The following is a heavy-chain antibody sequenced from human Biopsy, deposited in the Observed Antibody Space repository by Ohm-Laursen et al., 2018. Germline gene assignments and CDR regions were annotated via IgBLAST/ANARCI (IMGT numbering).Heavy chain of an antibody. CDR3: ATELLPPGVGGPWLDS. Sequence: SLRLSCSAPGVTLSGYGMNWVRQAPGKGLEWVSSISASSSYIYYADSVKGRFTVSRDNTKNILYLQMNSLRAADTAIYFCATELLPPGVGGPWLDSWGQGTPVTVSS. D-gene: IGHD3-10*01. V-gene: IGHV3-21*06. CDR1: GVTLSGYG. CDR2: ISASSSYI. J-gene: IGHJ5*01.